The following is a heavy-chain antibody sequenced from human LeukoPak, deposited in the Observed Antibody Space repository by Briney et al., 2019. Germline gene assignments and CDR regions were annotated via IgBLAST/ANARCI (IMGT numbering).Heavy chain of an antibody. D-gene: IGHD6-19*01. J-gene: IGHJ5*02. CDR1: GYTFAGCY. CDR2: INPNSGGT. Sequence: ASVKVSCKASGYTFAGCYMHWVRQAPGQGLEWMGWINPNSGGTNYAQKFQGRVTMTRDTSISTAYMELSRLRSDDTAVYYCARVRSRIAVAGGHWFDPWGQGTLVTVSS. V-gene: IGHV1-2*02. CDR3: ARVRSRIAVAGGHWFDP.